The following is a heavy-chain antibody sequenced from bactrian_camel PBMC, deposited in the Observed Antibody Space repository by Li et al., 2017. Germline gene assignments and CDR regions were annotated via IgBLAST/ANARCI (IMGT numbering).Heavy chain of an antibody. CDR3: AKVPPPYCAGLVSNPWVTATVGN. CDR2: ILLRGDDT. V-gene: IGHV3S31*01. Sequence: DVQLVESGGGSVQAGGSLRLSCTASGYTFSSGYCMGWFRQAPGEFREGVAAILLRGDDTAYADAVKGRFTISRDNAKDTIYLQMNSLKPNDTGVYVCAKVPPPYCAGLVSNPWVTATVGNRGQGTQVTVS. D-gene: IGHD5*01. J-gene: IGHJ4*01. CDR1: GYTFSSGYC.